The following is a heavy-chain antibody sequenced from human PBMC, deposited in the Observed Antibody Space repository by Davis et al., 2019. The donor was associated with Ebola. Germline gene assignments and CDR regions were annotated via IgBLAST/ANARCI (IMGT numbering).Heavy chain of an antibody. CDR3: ARAGADYGGILFNWYFDL. Sequence: PGGSLRLSCAASGFTFSTYTMNWVRQAPGKGLEWISSISTNGNYKNYVDSLKGRFTISRDNAKNSLFLQMDSLRPEDTAVYYCARAGADYGGILFNWYFDLWGRGTLVTVSS. CDR1: GFTFSTYT. CDR2: ISTNGNYK. V-gene: IGHV3-21*01. D-gene: IGHD4-23*01. J-gene: IGHJ2*01.